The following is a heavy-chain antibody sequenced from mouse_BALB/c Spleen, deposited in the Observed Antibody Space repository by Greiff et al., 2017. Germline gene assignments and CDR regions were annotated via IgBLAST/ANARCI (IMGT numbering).Heavy chain of an antibody. CDR2: ISYDGSN. D-gene: IGHD2-4*01. Sequence: EVQLQESGPGLVKPSQSLSLTCSVTGYSITSGYYWHWIRQFPGNKLEWMGYISYDGSNNYNPSLKNRISITRDTSKNQFFLKLNSVTTEDTATYYCAREGNYDWFAYWGQGTLVTVSA. V-gene: IGHV3-6*02. J-gene: IGHJ3*01. CDR1: GYSITSGYY. CDR3: AREGNYDWFAY.